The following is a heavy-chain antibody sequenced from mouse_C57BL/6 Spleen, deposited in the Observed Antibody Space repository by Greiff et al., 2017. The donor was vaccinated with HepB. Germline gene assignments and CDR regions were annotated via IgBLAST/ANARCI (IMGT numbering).Heavy chain of an antibody. CDR1: GFTFTDYY. J-gene: IGHJ4*01. Sequence: EVQLVESGGGLVQPGGSLSLSCAASGFTFTDYYMSWVRQPPGKALEWLGFIRNKANGYTTEYSASVKGRFTISRDNSQSILHLQMNALRAEDSATYYCARYSTYDGYYVFYAMDYWGQGTSVTVSS. V-gene: IGHV7-3*01. CDR3: ARYSTYDGYYVFYAMDY. CDR2: IRNKANGYTT. D-gene: IGHD2-3*01.